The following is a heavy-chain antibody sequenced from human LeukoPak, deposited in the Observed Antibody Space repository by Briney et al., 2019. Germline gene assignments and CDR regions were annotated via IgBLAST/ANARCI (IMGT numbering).Heavy chain of an antibody. J-gene: IGHJ4*02. V-gene: IGHV3-30*18. D-gene: IGHD3-22*01. CDR3: AKPYYYDSSGYKYYFDY. CDR1: GFTFSSYG. CDR2: ISYDGSNK. Sequence: SGRSLRLSCAASGFTFSSYGMHWVRQAPGKGLEWVAVISYDGSNKYYADSVKGRFTISRDNSKNTLYLQMNSLRAVDTAVYYCAKPYYYDSSGYKYYFDYWGQGTLVTVSS.